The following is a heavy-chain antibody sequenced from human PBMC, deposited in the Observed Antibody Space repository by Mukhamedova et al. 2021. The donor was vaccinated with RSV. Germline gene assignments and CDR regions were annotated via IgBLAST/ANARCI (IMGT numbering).Heavy chain of an antibody. J-gene: IGHJ4*02. CDR3: VRALQSIYTF. V-gene: IGHV3-74*01. Sequence: TFSSSWMHWVHQVSGKGLVWVARMNGDGSTITYSDSVEGRFTISRDNAKNTVFLQMNSLRAEDTAVYFCVRALQSIYTFWGQGTL. CDR1: TFSSSW. D-gene: IGHD6-6*01. CDR2: MNGDGSTI.